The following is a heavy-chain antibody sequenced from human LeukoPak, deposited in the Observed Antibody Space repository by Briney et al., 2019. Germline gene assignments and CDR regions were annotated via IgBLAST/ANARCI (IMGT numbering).Heavy chain of an antibody. Sequence: ASVKVSCKASGYTFTAYYMHWVRQAPGQGLEWMGWINPNSGGTNYAQSFQGRVTLTRDTSISTAYMELNTLRSDDTAVYYCAREASTQLWLGPSFDPWGQGTLVTVSP. CDR2: INPNSGGT. D-gene: IGHD5-18*01. V-gene: IGHV1-2*02. CDR3: AREASTQLWLGPSFDP. CDR1: GYTFTAYY. J-gene: IGHJ5*02.